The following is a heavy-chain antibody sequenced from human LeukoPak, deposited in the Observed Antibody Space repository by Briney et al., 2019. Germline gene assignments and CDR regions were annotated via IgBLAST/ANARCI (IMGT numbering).Heavy chain of an antibody. D-gene: IGHD3-22*01. CDR1: DFSISSGYY. CDR3: AIASVSSRYSDY. V-gene: IGHV4-38-2*02. Sequence: SETLSLTCTVSDFSISSGYYWGWIRQPRGKGVGWIGSMYYSGRTYYNPSLKSRVTISVDTSKNHFSLKLSSVTSADTAVYYCAIASVSSRYSDYWGQGTLVTVSS. J-gene: IGHJ4*02. CDR2: MYYSGRT.